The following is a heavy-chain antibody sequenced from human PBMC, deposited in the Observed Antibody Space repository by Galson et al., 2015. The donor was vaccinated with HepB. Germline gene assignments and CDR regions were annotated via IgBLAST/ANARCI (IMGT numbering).Heavy chain of an antibody. CDR1: GFSLTTSRVG. CDR3: AHHDILTGYYEFDY. J-gene: IGHJ4*02. CDR2: IYWNDDK. D-gene: IGHD3-9*01. V-gene: IGHV2-5*01. Sequence: PALVKPTQTLTLTCTFSGFSLTTSRVGVGWIRQPPGKALERLALIYWNDDKRSSPSLRRRLTVTKDTSKNQVVLTMTNMDPVETATYYCAHHDILTGYYEFDYWGQGTPVTVSS.